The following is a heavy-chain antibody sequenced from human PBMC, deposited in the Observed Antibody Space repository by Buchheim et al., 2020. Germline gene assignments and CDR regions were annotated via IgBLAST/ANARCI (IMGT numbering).Heavy chain of an antibody. CDR2: ISAYNGNT. CDR3: ARDRIGYCSGGSCYVSDY. CDR1: GYTFTNYG. D-gene: IGHD2-15*01. Sequence: QVQLVQSGAEVKKPGASVKVSCKVSGYTFTNYGITWVRQAPGQGLEWMGWISAYNGNTDYAQNLQGRVTMTTDTSTSTAYMELRSLRSDDTAVYYCARDRIGYCSGGSCYVSDYWGQGTL. J-gene: IGHJ4*02. V-gene: IGHV1-18*01.